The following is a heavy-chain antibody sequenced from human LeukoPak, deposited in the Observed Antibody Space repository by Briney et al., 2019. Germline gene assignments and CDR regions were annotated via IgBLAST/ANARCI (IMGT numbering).Heavy chain of an antibody. J-gene: IGHJ4*02. Sequence: GGSLRLSCAASGFTFSSYWMSWVRQAPGKGLEWVANIKQDGSDKYYVDSVKGRFTVSRDNAKNSLYLQMNSLRAEDTAVYYCARVYRSSSGYCFDFWGQGTLVTVSS. CDR1: GFTFSSYW. CDR3: ARVYRSSSGYCFDF. V-gene: IGHV3-7*01. CDR2: IKQDGSDK. D-gene: IGHD6-13*01.